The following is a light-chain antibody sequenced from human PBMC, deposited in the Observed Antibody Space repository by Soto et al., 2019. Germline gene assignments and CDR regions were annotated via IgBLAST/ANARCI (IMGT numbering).Light chain of an antibody. CDR2: SND. V-gene: IGLV1-44*01. CDR3: ATWDDGLNGPV. CDR1: SSNIGNNP. Sequence: QPVLTQPPSASGTPGQGVVISCSGSSSNIGNNPVNWYQQLPGTAPKLLMYSNDRRPSGVPERFSGSKSGTSASLAISGLQSEDEADYYCATWDDGLNGPVFGGGTKVTVL. J-gene: IGLJ2*01.